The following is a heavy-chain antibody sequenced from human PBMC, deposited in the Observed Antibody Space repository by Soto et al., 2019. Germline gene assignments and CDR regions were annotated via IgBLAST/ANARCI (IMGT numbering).Heavy chain of an antibody. J-gene: IGHJ4*02. V-gene: IGHV3-23*01. D-gene: IGHD6-19*01. CDR3: AKNPDRIAVSDY. Sequence: LRLSCAASGFTFSSYAMSWVRQAPGKGLEWVSAVSGSGGSTYYADSVKGRFTISRDNSKNTLYLQMNSLRAEDTAVYYCAKNPDRIAVSDYWGQGTLVTVSS. CDR2: VSGSGGST. CDR1: GFTFSSYA.